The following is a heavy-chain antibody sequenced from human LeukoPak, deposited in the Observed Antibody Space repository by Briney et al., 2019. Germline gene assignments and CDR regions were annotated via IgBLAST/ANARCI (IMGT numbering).Heavy chain of an antibody. CDR2: INHSGST. CDR1: GGSFSGYY. CDR3: ARGSNSGWNYYYYGMDV. D-gene: IGHD6-19*01. Sequence: PSETLSLTCAVYGGSFSGYYWSWIRQPPGKGLEWIGEINHSGSTNYNPSLKSRVTISVDTSKNQFSLKLSSVTAADTAVYYCARGSNSGWNYYYYGMDVWGQGTTVTVSS. J-gene: IGHJ6*02. V-gene: IGHV4-34*01.